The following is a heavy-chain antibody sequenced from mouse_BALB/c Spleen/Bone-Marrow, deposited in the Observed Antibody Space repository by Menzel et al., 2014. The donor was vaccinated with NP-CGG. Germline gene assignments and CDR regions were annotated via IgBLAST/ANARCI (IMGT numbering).Heavy chain of an antibody. D-gene: IGHD2-5*01. V-gene: IGHV1-7*01. Sequence: VQLQQSGAELAKPGASVKMSCKASGYTFTSYWMHWVKQRPGQGLEWIGYINPSTGYTEYNQKFKDKATLTADKSSSTAYMQLSSLTSEDSAVYYCARSNYPAWFAYWDQGTLVTVSA. J-gene: IGHJ3*01. CDR1: GYTFTSYW. CDR2: INPSTGYT. CDR3: ARSNYPAWFAY.